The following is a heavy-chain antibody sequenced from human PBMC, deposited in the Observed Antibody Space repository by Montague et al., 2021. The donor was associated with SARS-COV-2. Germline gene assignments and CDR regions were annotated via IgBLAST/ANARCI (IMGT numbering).Heavy chain of an antibody. CDR3: ARGAPGY. V-gene: IGHV4-34*01. CDR2: INDSGTT. Sequence: SETLSLTCAVYGGPFSGYWWTWIRQSPGKGLEWNGGINDSGTTKYNPSLKSRVTISVDTSKNQFSLDLTSVTVADTAVYYCARGAPGYWGQGTLVTVSS. CDR1: GGPFSGYW. J-gene: IGHJ4*02.